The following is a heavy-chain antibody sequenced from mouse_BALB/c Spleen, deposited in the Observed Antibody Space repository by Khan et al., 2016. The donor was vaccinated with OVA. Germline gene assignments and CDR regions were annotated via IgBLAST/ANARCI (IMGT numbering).Heavy chain of an antibody. CDR3: ARLANWFAY. D-gene: IGHD6-1*01. CDR2: IYPGTVTT. CDR1: GYIITSSW. V-gene: IGHV1S132*01. Sequence: QVQLKESGAELVRSGASVKLSCKTSGYIITSSWIHWVKQRSGQGLEWIAGIYPGTVTTYYNEKVKGKATLTADKSSSTAYMQLRSLKSEDSAVYFCARLANWFAYWGQGTLVTVSA. J-gene: IGHJ3*01.